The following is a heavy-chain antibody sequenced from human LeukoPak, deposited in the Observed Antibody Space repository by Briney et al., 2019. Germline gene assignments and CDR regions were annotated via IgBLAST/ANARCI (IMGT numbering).Heavy chain of an antibody. CDR1: GGSISSSSYY. CDR3: ARTTSSGNWYFDL. J-gene: IGHJ2*01. V-gene: IGHV4-39*07. D-gene: IGHD6-19*01. CDR2: INHSGST. Sequence: PSETLSLTCTVSGGSISSSSYYWGWTRQPPGKGLEWIGEINHSGSTNYNPSLKSRVTISVDTSKNQFSLKLSSVTAADTAVYYCARTTSSGNWYFDLWGRGTLVTVSS.